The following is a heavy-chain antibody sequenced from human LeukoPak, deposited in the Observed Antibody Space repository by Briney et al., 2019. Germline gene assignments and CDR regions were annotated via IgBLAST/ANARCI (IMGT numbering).Heavy chain of an antibody. CDR3: ASHGGERDYYFDY. V-gene: IGHV4-59*08. J-gene: IGHJ4*02. CDR2: IYYSGST. Sequence: SETLSLTCTVSGGSISSYYWSWIRQPPGKGLEWIGYIYYSGSTNYNPSLKSRVTISVDTSKNQFSLKLSSVTAADTAVYYCASHGGERDYYFDYWGQGTLVTVSS. D-gene: IGHD2-21*01. CDR1: GGSISSYY.